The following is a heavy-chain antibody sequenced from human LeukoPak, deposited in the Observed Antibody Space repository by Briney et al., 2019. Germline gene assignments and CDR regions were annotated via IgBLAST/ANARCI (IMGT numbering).Heavy chain of an antibody. CDR3: ARRRDFIDY. CDR1: GFTLSDYY. V-gene: IGHV3-11*01. D-gene: IGHD3/OR15-3a*01. J-gene: IGHJ4*02. Sequence: GGSLRLSCAASGFTLSDYYMRWIRQAPGKGLEWVSYSSSSGTTIYYADSVKGRFAISRDNAKNSLYLQMNSLRAEDTAVYYSARRRDFIDYWGQGTLVTVSS. CDR2: SSSSGTTI.